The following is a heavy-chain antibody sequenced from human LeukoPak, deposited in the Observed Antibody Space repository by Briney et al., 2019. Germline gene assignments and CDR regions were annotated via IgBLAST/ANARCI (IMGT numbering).Heavy chain of an antibody. CDR1: GFTFSSYG. CDR3: AKRKVATEYYFDY. CDR2: ISASGGTT. J-gene: IGHJ4*02. D-gene: IGHD1-26*01. V-gene: IGHV3-23*01. Sequence: GGSLRLSCAASGFTFSSYGMNWVRQAPGKGLEWVSSISASGGTTYYADSVKGRFTISRDNSKNTVYMQMNSLRAEDTAVYYCAKRKVATEYYFDYWGQGTLVTVSS.